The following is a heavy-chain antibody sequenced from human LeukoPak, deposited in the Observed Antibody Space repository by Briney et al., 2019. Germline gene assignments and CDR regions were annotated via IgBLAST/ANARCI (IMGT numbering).Heavy chain of an antibody. CDR1: GGSFSGYC. V-gene: IGHV4-34*01. CDR3: ARYSYSASGVYYYYYIDV. CDR2: IHHSGST. J-gene: IGHJ6*03. Sequence: SETLSLTCPVYGGSFSGYCWSWIRQPPGKGLEWIGEIHHSGSTNYNPSLKSRVTISLDTSKNQFSLKLSSVTAADTAVYYCARYSYSASGVYYYYYIDVWGKGTTVTVSS. D-gene: IGHD3-10*01.